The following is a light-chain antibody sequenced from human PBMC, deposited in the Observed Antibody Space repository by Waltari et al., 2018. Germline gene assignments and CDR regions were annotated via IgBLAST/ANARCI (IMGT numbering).Light chain of an antibody. J-gene: IGLJ3*02. Sequence: WYQEQRGEARELMMYEVSQRRSGFSKRFAGSKSGNTASLTISGLQAEEEADYYCSSYTGSSTWVFGGGTKLTVL. V-gene: IGLV2-14*01. CDR3: SSYTGSSTWV. CDR2: EVS.